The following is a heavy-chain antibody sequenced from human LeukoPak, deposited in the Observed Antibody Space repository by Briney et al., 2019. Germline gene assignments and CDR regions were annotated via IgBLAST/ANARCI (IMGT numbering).Heavy chain of an antibody. D-gene: IGHD2-15*01. CDR1: AFTFSSYG. CDR3: AKDQFGYCSGGSCPPFDY. CDR2: ISGSGSST. Sequence: GGSLRLSCVASAFTFSSYGMSWVRQAPGKGLEWVSSISGSGSSTYYADSVQGRFTISRDDFKNMLYLQIHSLRAEDTAVYYCAKDQFGYCSGGSCPPFDYWGQGTLVTVSS. V-gene: IGHV3-23*01. J-gene: IGHJ4*02.